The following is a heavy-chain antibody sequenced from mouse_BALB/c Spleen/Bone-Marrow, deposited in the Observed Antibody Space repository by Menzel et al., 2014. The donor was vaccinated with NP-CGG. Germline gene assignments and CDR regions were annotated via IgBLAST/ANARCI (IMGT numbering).Heavy chain of an antibody. J-gene: IGHJ4*01. CDR2: INPYNDGT. CDR1: GYTFTSYV. D-gene: IGHD2-10*02. Sequence: VQLQQPGPELVKPGASVKMSCKASGYTFTSYVMHWVKQKPGQGLEWIGYINPYNDGTKYNEKFKGKATLTSDKSSSTACMELSSLTSEDSAVYYCARGGYGNVYYAMDYWGQGTSVTVSS. CDR3: ARGGYGNVYYAMDY. V-gene: IGHV1-14*01.